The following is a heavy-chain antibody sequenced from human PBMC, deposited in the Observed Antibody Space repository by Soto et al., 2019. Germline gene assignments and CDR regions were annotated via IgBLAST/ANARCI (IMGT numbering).Heavy chain of an antibody. CDR2: ISAYNGNT. CDR1: GYTYTSYG. J-gene: IGHJ5*02. D-gene: IGHD6-13*01. CDR3: ARDLYSSRFDP. V-gene: IGHV1-18*04. Sequence: ASLKVSCKATGYTYTSYGISWVRQAPGQGLEWMGWISAYNGNTNYAQKLQGRVTMTTDTSTSTAYMELRSLRSDDTAVYYCARDLYSSRFDPWGQGTLVTVSS.